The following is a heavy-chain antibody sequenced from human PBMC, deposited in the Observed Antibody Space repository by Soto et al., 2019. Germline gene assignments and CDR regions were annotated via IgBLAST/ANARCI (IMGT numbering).Heavy chain of an antibody. V-gene: IGHV3-30*18. Sequence: QVQLVESGGGVVQPGRSLRLSCAASGFTFSSYGMHWVRPAPGKGLEWVAFISYDGSNKYYADSVKGRFTISRDNSKNTLYLQMNSLRAEDTAVYYCAKGRGGLLPPFDYWGQGTLVTVSS. J-gene: IGHJ4*02. D-gene: IGHD2-15*01. CDR3: AKGRGGLLPPFDY. CDR2: ISYDGSNK. CDR1: GFTFSSYG.